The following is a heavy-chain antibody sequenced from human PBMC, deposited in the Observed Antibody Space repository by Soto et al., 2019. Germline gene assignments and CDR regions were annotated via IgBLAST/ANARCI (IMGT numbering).Heavy chain of an antibody. CDR2: IYTSGST. Sequence: ASETLSLTCTVSGGSISSYYWSWIRQPAGKGLEWIGRIYTSGSTNYNPSLKSRVTMSVDTSKNQFSLKLSSVTAADTAVYYCARDPFRSVAAAGTLYYYYGMDVWGQGTTVTVSS. D-gene: IGHD6-13*01. CDR3: ARDPFRSVAAAGTLYYYYGMDV. CDR1: GGSISSYY. V-gene: IGHV4-4*07. J-gene: IGHJ6*02.